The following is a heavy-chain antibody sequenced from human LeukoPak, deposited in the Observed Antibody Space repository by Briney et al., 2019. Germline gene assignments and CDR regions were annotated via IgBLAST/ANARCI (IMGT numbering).Heavy chain of an antibody. CDR1: GLTFSSCA. V-gene: IGHV3-23*01. J-gene: IGHJ4*02. CDR3: AKRASDWYYFDY. CDR2: ISASGAST. D-gene: IGHD3-9*01. Sequence: GGSLRLSCAASGLTFSSCAMSWVRQAPGKGPEWVSVISASGASTYYADSVRGRFTISRDNSKNTLYLQMGSLRAEDTAVYYCAKRASDWYYFDYWGQGNLVTVSS.